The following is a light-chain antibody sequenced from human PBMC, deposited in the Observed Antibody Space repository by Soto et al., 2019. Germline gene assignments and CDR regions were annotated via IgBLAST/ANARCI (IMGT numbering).Light chain of an antibody. Sequence: EIVLTQSPGTLSLSPGERATLSCSASQSVSASHLAWYQQKPGQAPRLLVYDASSRATGIRDRFSGSRSGTDFTLIISRLAPEDFAVYFCQQYDSSSWTFGQGTNVDIK. CDR1: QSVSASH. CDR2: DAS. V-gene: IGKV3-20*01. J-gene: IGKJ1*01. CDR3: QQYDSSSWT.